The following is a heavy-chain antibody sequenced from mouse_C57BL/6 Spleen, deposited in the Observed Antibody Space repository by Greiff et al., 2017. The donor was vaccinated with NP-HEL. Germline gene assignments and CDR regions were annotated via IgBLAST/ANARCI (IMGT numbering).Heavy chain of an antibody. V-gene: IGHV1-82*01. J-gene: IGHJ3*01. CDR1: GYAFSSSW. CDR2: IYPGDGDT. Sequence: LVEPGASVKISCKASGYAFSSSWMNWVKQRPGKGLEWIGRIYPGDGDTNYNGKFKGKATLTADKSSSTAYMQLSSLTSEDSAVYFCARWGYGEAYWGQGTLVTVSA. D-gene: IGHD1-1*01. CDR3: ARWGYGEAY.